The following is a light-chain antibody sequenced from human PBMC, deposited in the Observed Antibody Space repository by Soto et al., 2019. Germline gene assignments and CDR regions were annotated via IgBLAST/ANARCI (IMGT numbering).Light chain of an antibody. CDR1: QNVLYSSNKNY. Sequence: DIVMTQSPDSLAVSLGERATINCTSSQNVLYSSNKNYLAWFQQKPGQPPKLLIYWASTRESGVPDRFSGSGSGTDFPLTISSLQAEDVSVYYCQQYYSTPWTFGQGTKVEIK. V-gene: IGKV4-1*01. CDR2: WAS. CDR3: QQYYSTPWT. J-gene: IGKJ1*01.